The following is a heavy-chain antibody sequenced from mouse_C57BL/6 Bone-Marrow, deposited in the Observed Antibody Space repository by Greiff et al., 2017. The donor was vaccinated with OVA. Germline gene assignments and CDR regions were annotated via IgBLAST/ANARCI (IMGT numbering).Heavy chain of an antibody. J-gene: IGHJ3*01. D-gene: IGHD1-1*01. CDR1: GYTFTSYW. V-gene: IGHV1-52*01. CDR2: IDPSDSET. Sequence: QVQLQQPGAELVRPGSSVKLSCKASGYTFTSYWMHWVKQRPIQGLEWIGNIDPSDSETHYNQKFKDKATLTVDKSSSTAYMQLSSLTSEDAAVYYCARSVPYNGSSYPGWFAYWGQGTLVTVSA. CDR3: ARSVPYNGSSYPGWFAY.